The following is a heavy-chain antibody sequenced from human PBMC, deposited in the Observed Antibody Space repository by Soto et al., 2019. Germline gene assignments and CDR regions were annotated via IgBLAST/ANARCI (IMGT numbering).Heavy chain of an antibody. CDR1: GFTFSSYE. J-gene: IGHJ6*02. D-gene: IGHD3-22*01. CDR3: ARDNGGYYSAYYYYGMDV. Sequence: PGGSLRLSCAASGFTFSSYEMNWVRQAPGKGLEWVSYIRSSGNTIYYADSVKGRFTISRDDAKNSLYLQMNSLSAEDTAVYYCARDNGGYYSAYYYYGMDVWGQGTTVTVSS. V-gene: IGHV3-48*03. CDR2: IRSSGNTI.